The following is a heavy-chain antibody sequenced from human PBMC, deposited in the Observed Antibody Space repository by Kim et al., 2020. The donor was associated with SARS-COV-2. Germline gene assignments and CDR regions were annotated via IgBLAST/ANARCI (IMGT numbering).Heavy chain of an antibody. V-gene: IGHV3-23*01. J-gene: IGHJ4*02. CDR2: ISGSGGST. CDR1: GFTFSSYA. CDR3: AKGGLWFGELLWEFVVC. D-gene: IGHD3-10*01. Sequence: GGSLRLSCAASGFTFSSYAMSWVRQAPGKGLEWVSAISGSGGSTYYADSVKGRFTISRDNSKNTLYLQMNSLRAEDTAVYYCAKGGLWFGELLWEFVVCWGQGTLVTVSS.